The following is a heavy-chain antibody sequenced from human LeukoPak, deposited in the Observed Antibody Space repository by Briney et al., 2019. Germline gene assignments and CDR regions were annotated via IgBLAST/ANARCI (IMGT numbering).Heavy chain of an antibody. V-gene: IGHV3-48*01. J-gene: IGHJ4*02. D-gene: IGHD6-19*01. Sequence: QPGGSLRLSCAASGFTFTYYNMIWVRQAPGKGLEWVSYISSSSSTTYYADSVKGRFTISRDNYKNTLLLQMISLRADDTAVYYCAGATKWLAHDFWGQGTLFTVSS. CDR1: GFTFTYYN. CDR2: ISSSSSTT. CDR3: AGATKWLAHDF.